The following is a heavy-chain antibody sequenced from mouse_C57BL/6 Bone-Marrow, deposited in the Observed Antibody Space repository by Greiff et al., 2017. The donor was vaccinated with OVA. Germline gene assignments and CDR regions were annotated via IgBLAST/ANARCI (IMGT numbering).Heavy chain of an antibody. D-gene: IGHD3-1*01. V-gene: IGHV3-6*01. CDR3: ARDSSFDY. J-gene: IGHJ2*01. Sequence: ESGPGLVKPSQPLSLTCSVTGYSITSGYYWNWIRQFPGNKLEWMGYISYDGSNNYNPSLKNRISITRDTSKNQFFLKLDSVATEDTATYYCARDSSFDYWGKGTTLTVSS. CDR1: GYSITSGYY. CDR2: ISYDGSN.